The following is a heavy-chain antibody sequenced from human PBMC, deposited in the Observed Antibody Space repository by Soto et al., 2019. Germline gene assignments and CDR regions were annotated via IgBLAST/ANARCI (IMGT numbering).Heavy chain of an antibody. Sequence: QEQLVESGGGVVQPGTSLRLSCAASGITFRNYGMHWVRQAPGKGLEWVAVLWYDGTTKFYPDSVKGRFTISRDNSKNTLYLQMSSLRAEDTAVYYCATVDNYSGSGFWGQGTLVTVSS. J-gene: IGHJ4*02. CDR1: GITFRNYG. CDR2: LWYDGTTK. CDR3: ATVDNYSGSGF. V-gene: IGHV3-33*01. D-gene: IGHD3-10*01.